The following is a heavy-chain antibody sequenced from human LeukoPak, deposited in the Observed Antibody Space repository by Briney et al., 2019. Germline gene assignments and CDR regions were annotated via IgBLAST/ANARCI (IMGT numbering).Heavy chain of an antibody. CDR2: ISSSSSYI. V-gene: IGHV3-21*01. CDR3: ARDPRAYYYGSGSYEPSDY. J-gene: IGHJ4*02. D-gene: IGHD3-10*01. Sequence: GGSLRLSCAASGFTFSSYSMNWVRQAPGKGLEWVSSISSSSSYIYYADSVKGRFPISRDNAKNSLYLQMNSLRAEDTAVYYCARDPRAYYYGSGSYEPSDYWGQGTLVTVSS. CDR1: GFTFSSYS.